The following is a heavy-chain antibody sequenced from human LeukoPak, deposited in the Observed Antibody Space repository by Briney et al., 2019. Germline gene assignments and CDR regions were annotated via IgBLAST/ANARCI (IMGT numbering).Heavy chain of an antibody. CDR2: ISGSGGST. V-gene: IGHV3-23*01. Sequence: GGSLRLSCAASGFTFSSYAMSWVRQAPGKGLEWVSAISGSGGSTYYADSVKGRFTISRDNSKNTLYLQMNSLRAEDTAVYYCAKDFLYVWGSYRYTYHYYYYGMDVWGQGTTVTVSS. J-gene: IGHJ6*02. CDR3: AKDFLYVWGSYRYTYHYYYYGMDV. CDR1: GFTFSSYA. D-gene: IGHD3-16*02.